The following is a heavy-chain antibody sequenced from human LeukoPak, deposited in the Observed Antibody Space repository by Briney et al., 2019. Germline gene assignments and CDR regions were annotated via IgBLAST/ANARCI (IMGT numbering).Heavy chain of an antibody. CDR1: GGAISTYY. J-gene: IGHJ4*02. V-gene: IGHV4-4*07. CDR2: IYTSGST. Sequence: SSETLSLTCTVSGGAISTYYWSWIRQPAGKGLEWIGRIYTSGSTNYNPSLKSRVTISVDTSKNQFSLKLSSVTAADTAVYYCAREGEAAAGPSFDYWGQGTLVTVSS. D-gene: IGHD6-13*01. CDR3: AREGEAAAGPSFDY.